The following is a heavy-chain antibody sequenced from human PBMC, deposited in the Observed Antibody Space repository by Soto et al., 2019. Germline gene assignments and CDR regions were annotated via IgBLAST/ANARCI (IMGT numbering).Heavy chain of an antibody. CDR2: IYYSGST. CDR3: ARRWGRTFDY. D-gene: IGHD7-27*01. J-gene: IGHJ4*02. V-gene: IGHV4-59*08. Sequence: SETLSLTCTVSGGSISSYYWSWIRQPPGKGLEWIGYIYYSGSTNYNPSLKRRVTISVDTSKNQFSLKLSSVTAADTAVYYCARRWGRTFDYWGQGTLVTVS. CDR1: GGSISSYY.